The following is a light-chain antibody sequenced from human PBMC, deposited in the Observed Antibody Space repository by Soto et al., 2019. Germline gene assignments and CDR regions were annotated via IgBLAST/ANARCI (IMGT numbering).Light chain of an antibody. V-gene: IGLV2-11*01. CDR1: NIDVGGYNY. J-gene: IGLJ1*01. CDR3: CSFAGGFYV. CDR2: DVS. Sequence: HSAPTPPPPVSRSPGQSVTHSLPGNNIDVGGYNYVSWYQQHPGKAPKVIIFDVSKRPSGVPDRFSGSKSGSTASLTISGLQPDDEGDYYCCSFAGGFYVVGTGTKVTVL.